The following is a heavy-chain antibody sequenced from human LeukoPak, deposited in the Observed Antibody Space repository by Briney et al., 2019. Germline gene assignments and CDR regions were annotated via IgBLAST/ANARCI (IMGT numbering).Heavy chain of an antibody. J-gene: IGHJ3*01. D-gene: IGHD1-7*01. CDR3: ARDPDWNYVRAFDF. V-gene: IGHV3-48*03. CDR2: ISSSGSTI. CDR1: GFTFSSYE. Sequence: GGSLRLSCAASGFTFSSYEMNWVRQAPGKGLEWVSYISSSGSTIYYADSVKGRFTISRDNAKNSLYLQMNSLRDEDTAVYYCARDPDWNYVRAFDFWGQGTMVIVSS.